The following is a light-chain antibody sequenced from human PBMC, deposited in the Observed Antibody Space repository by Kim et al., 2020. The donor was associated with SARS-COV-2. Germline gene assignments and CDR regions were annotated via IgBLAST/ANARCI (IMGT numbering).Light chain of an antibody. CDR1: SLRSYY. CDR2: GKN. Sequence: SSELTQDPAVSVALGQTVRITCQGDSLRSYYASWYQQKPGQAPVLVIDGKNNRPSGIPDRFSGSSSGNTASLTITGAQAEDEADYYCKSRDSSGKVVFGGGTKVTVL. V-gene: IGLV3-19*01. J-gene: IGLJ2*01. CDR3: KSRDSSGKVV.